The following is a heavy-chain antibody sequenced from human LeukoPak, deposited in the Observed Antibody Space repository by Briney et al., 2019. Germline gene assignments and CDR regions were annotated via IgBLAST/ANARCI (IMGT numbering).Heavy chain of an antibody. Sequence: GGSLRLSCAASGFTVSSNYMSWVRQAPGKGLEWVSVIYSGGSTYYADSVKGRFTISRDNSKNTLYLQMNSLRAEDTAVYYCAREVPYGSGFGSAFDIWGQGTMVTVSS. CDR2: IYSGGST. CDR1: GFTVSSNY. V-gene: IGHV3-66*01. CDR3: AREVPYGSGFGSAFDI. D-gene: IGHD3-10*01. J-gene: IGHJ3*02.